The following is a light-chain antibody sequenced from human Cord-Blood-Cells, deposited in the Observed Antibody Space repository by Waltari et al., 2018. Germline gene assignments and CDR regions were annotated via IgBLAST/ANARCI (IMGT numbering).Light chain of an antibody. CDR3: NSRDSSGNHVV. CDR2: GKN. J-gene: IGLJ2*01. V-gene: IGLV3-19*01. Sequence: SSELTQAPAVSVALGQTVRSTCQGDSVRSSYASRYQQKPGPAPVLVIYGKNNPPSGIPLRFSGSTSGNTASLTITGAQAEDEADYYCNSRDSSGNHVVFGGGTKLTVL. CDR1: SVRSSY.